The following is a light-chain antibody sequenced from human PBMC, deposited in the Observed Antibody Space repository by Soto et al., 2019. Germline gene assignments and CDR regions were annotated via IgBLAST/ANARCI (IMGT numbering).Light chain of an antibody. J-gene: IGKJ5*01. CDR3: QQHNNWLSIT. CDR1: QNVDSIY. Sequence: DIVSTQSPDTLAPSPRERATLALGSGQNVDSIYLAWYQQKPGQAPSSIIFCASGRATGIPARFSGSGSGTEFTLAMRSLQSEDFAVYYCQQHNNWLSITFGKGKR. V-gene: IGKV3D-15*01. CDR2: CAS.